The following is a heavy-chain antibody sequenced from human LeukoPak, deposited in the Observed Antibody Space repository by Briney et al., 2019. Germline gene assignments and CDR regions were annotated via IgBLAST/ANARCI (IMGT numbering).Heavy chain of an antibody. CDR2: IYHSGST. D-gene: IGHD3-10*01. CDR3: ARETNTYYYGSGSYSPYYYGMDV. CDR1: GFTFSSYG. Sequence: PGGSLRLSCAASGFTFSSYGMHWVRQPPGKGLEWIGEIYHSGSTNYNPSLKSRVTISVDKSKNQFSLKLSSVTAADTAVYYCARETNTYYYGSGSYSPYYYGMDVWGQGTTVTVSS. V-gene: IGHV4-4*02. J-gene: IGHJ6*02.